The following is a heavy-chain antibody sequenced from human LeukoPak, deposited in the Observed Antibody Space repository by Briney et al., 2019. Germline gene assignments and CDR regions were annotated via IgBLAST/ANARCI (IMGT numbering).Heavy chain of an antibody. J-gene: IGHJ5*02. Sequence: SETLSLTCTVSGGSISSSSYYWGWIRQPPGKGLVWIGSIYYSGSTYYNPSLKSRVTISVDTSKNQFSLKLSSVTAADTAVYYCARRYSSSSAHYNWFDPWGQGTLVTVSS. CDR3: ARRYSSSSAHYNWFDP. CDR1: GGSISSSSYY. V-gene: IGHV4-39*07. CDR2: IYYSGST. D-gene: IGHD6-6*01.